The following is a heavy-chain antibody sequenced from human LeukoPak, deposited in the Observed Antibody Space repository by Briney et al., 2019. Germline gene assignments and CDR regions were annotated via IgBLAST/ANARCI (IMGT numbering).Heavy chain of an antibody. J-gene: IGHJ6*03. CDR1: GGSISNYY. Sequence: PSETLSLTCTVSGGSISNYYWSWIRQPAGKGLEWIGRFYTSGSTIYNPSLKSRVTMSVDTSKNQFSLKLSSVTAADTAVYYCARTTMVRGTYYMDVWGKGTTVTVSS. CDR3: ARTTMVRGTYYMDV. CDR2: FYTSGST. V-gene: IGHV4-4*07. D-gene: IGHD3-10*01.